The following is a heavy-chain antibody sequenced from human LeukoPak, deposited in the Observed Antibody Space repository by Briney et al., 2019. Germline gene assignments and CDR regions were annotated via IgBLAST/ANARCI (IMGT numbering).Heavy chain of an antibody. V-gene: IGHV4-59*01. Sequence: SETLSLTRTVSGGSISSYYWSWIRQPPGKGLEWIGYIYYSGSTNYNPSLKSRVTISVDTSKNQFSLKLSSVTAADTAVYYCARDLLDSSDSWGQGTLVTVSS. CDR1: GGSISSYY. CDR3: ARDLLDSSDS. J-gene: IGHJ4*02. CDR2: IYYSGST. D-gene: IGHD3-22*01.